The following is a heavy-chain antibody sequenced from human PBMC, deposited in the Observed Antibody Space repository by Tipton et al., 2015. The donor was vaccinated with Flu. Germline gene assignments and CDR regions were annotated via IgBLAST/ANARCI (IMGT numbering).Heavy chain of an antibody. CDR3: AKASPSPLPDLREDYYYGMDV. V-gene: IGHV3-23*01. CDR1: GFSFRTYA. J-gene: IGHJ6*02. Sequence: GSLRLSCTASGFSFRTYAMSWVRQAPGKGLEWVAGFRGIGGNTYYADSVAGRFTISRDLPKSTVFLQMNSLRAEDTAVYYCAKASPSPLPDLREDYYYGMDVWGQGTTVTVS. CDR2: FRGIGGNT. D-gene: IGHD1-14*01.